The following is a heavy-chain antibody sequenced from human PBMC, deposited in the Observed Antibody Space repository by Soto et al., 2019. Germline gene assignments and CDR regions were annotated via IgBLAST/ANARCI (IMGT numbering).Heavy chain of an antibody. V-gene: IGHV3-15*01. Sequence: PGWSLRLSCAASEFTFTYAWMSWVRQAPGKGLEWVGRIKSKTDGGTTDYAAPVKGRFTISRDESQNTLYLQMNSLKTEDTDVYYSASLYYGNWGQGTLVTVSS. CDR1: EFTFTYAW. D-gene: IGHD3-16*02. CDR3: ASLYYGN. CDR2: IKSKTDGGTT. J-gene: IGHJ4*02.